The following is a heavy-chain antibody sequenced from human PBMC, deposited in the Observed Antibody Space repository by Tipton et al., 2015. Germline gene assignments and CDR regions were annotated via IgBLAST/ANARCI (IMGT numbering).Heavy chain of an antibody. CDR1: GYSFTNYW. V-gene: IGHV5-51*01. CDR2: IYPADSDT. J-gene: IGHJ3*02. CDR3: ARPQIASDAFDI. Sequence: QSGAEVKKPGESLKISCKASGYSFTNYWIGWARQMPGKRLEWMEIIYPADSDTKYSPSFQGLVTISADKSITTAYQQWSSLKASDTALYYCARPQIASDAFDIWGLGTRVTVSS. D-gene: IGHD2-21*01.